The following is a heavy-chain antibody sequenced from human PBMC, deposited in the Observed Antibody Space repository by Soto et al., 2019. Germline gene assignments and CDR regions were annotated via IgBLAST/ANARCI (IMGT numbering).Heavy chain of an antibody. D-gene: IGHD3-10*01. V-gene: IGHV3-64*01. CDR2: ISSYGGNI. Sequence: EVQLVESGGGLVQPGDSLRLSCAASGFTIGAHGFHWVRQAPGKALEYISAISSYGGNIYYASSVKGRFTISRDNSKNTLYLQMGSLRAEDMGVYYCARDVGSGNYYKGVYYYYYMDVGGKGTTVTVSS. CDR3: ARDVGSGNYYKGVYYYYYMDV. J-gene: IGHJ6*03. CDR1: GFTIGAHG.